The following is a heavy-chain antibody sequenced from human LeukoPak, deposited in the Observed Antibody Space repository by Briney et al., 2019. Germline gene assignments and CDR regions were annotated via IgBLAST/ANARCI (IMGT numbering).Heavy chain of an antibody. J-gene: IGHJ3*02. D-gene: IGHD3-22*01. CDR3: AGYASSGRRDAFDI. CDR1: GGSISSYY. V-gene: IGHV4-59*01. CDR2: IYYSGST. Sequence: SETLSLTCTVSGGSISSYYWSWIRQPPGKGLEWIGYIYYSGSTNYNPSLKSRVTISVDTSKNQFSLKLSSVTAADTAVYYCAGYASSGRRDAFDIWGQGTMVTVSS.